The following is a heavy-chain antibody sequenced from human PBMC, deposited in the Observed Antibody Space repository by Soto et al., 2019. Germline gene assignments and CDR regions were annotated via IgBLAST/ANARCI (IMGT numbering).Heavy chain of an antibody. CDR2: VKQDGSDK. CDR3: AGGGGNFDQ. V-gene: IGHV3-7*04. D-gene: IGHD3-16*01. Sequence: EVQVVESGGGLVQPGGSLRLTCATSGFTLSKSWMSWVRQAPGKGLEWVASVKQDGSDKYYVDSVKGRFTISRDNAKNLLDLQVNSLRAEDAGVYYWAGGGGNFDQWGQGTLVTVSS. J-gene: IGHJ4*02. CDR1: GFTLSKSW.